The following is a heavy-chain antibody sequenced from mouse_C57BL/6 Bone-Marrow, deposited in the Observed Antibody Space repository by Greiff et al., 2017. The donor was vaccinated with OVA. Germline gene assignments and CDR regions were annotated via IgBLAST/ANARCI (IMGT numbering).Heavy chain of an antibody. J-gene: IGHJ4*01. D-gene: IGHD1-1*01. CDR2: INPSTGGT. CDR1: GYSFTGYY. V-gene: IGHV1-42*01. CDR3: ARRVYGSSHYYAMDY. Sequence: SGYSFTGYYLNWVKQSPEKSLEWIGEINPSTGGTTYNQKFKAKATLTVDKSSSTAYMQLKSLTSEDSAVYYCARRVYGSSHYYAMDYWGQGTSVTVSS.